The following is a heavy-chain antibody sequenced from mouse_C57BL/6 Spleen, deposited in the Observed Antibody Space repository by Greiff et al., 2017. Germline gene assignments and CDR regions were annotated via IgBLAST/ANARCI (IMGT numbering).Heavy chain of an antibody. CDR2: ISDGGSYT. CDR3: AKDDGYPYYFDY. Sequence: EVKLVESGGGLVKPGGSLKLSCAASGFTFSSYAMSWVRQTPEKRLEWVATISDGGSYTYYPDNVKGRYTISRDNAKNNLYLQMSHLKSDDTAMYYCAKDDGYPYYFDYWGQGTTLTVAS. D-gene: IGHD2-3*01. V-gene: IGHV5-4*01. J-gene: IGHJ2*01. CDR1: GFTFSSYA.